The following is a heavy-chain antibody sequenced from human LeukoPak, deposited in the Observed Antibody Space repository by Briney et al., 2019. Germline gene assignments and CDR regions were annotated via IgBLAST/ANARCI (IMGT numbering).Heavy chain of an antibody. J-gene: IGHJ4*02. Sequence: PSETLSLTCLVSGGSISYNYWSWIRQPTGKGLEWIGFIYYTGSTNYNPHLQSRVSISIDTSKNQFSLKLSSVTAADTAVYYCARHQNLRSDPFDYWGQGTLVTVSS. CDR3: ARHQNLRSDPFDY. CDR2: IYYTGST. CDR1: GGSISYNY. V-gene: IGHV4-59*08.